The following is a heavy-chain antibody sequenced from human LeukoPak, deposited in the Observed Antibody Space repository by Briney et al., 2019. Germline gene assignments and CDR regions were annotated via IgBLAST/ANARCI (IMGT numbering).Heavy chain of an antibody. J-gene: IGHJ4*02. V-gene: IGHV1-69*13. D-gene: IGHD5-18*01. Sequence: GASVKVSRKASGGTFSSYAISWVRQAPGQGLEWMGGIIPIFGTANYAQKFQGRVTITADESTSTAYMELSSLRSEDTAVYYCASKSIGYSHSGFDYWGQGTLVTVSS. CDR3: ASKSIGYSHSGFDY. CDR2: IIPIFGTA. CDR1: GGTFSSYA.